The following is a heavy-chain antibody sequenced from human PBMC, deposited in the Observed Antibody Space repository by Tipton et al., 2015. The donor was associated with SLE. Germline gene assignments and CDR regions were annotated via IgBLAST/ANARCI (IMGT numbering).Heavy chain of an antibody. D-gene: IGHD3-22*01. CDR1: GGSISSGSYY. CDR3: ARRSPSDYYDSSGYSYFDY. CDR2: IYTSGST. Sequence: TLSLTCTVSGGSISSGSYYWSWIRQPAGKGLEWIGRIYTSGSTYYNPSLKSRVTISVDTSKNQFSLKLSSVTAADTAVYYCARRSPSDYYDSSGYSYFDYWGQGTLVTVSS. V-gene: IGHV4-61*02. J-gene: IGHJ4*02.